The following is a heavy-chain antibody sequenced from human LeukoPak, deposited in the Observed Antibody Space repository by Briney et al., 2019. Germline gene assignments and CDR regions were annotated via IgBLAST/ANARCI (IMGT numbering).Heavy chain of an antibody. CDR2: ISAGGGST. V-gene: IGHV3-23*01. CDR3: AKGSSPFDP. D-gene: IGHD2-15*01. Sequence: GGSLRLSCAASGFTFSGYAMSWVRQVPGKGLEWVSTISAGGGSTYSANSMKGRFTISRDNSKNTLYLQMNSPRAEDTAVYYCAKGSSPFDPWGQGTLVTVSS. J-gene: IGHJ5*02. CDR1: GFTFSGYA.